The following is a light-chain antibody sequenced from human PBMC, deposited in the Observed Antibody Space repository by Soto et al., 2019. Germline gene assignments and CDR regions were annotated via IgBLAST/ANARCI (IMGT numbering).Light chain of an antibody. CDR3: SSYTSSSPLVL. CDR2: EVS. CDR1: SSDIGTYNY. Sequence: QSALTQPASVSGSPGQSITISCSGTSSDIGTYNYVSWYQHDAGKAPKLLIYEVSDRPSGVSNRFSGSKSGNTASLTISGPQADDEADYYCSSYTSSSPLVLFGGGTKLTVL. J-gene: IGLJ2*01. V-gene: IGLV2-14*01.